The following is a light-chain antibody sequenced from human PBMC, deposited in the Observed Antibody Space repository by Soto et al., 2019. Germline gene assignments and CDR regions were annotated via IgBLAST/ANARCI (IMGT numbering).Light chain of an antibody. CDR2: GAS. CDR1: QSVSSTY. Sequence: MVLTQSPGTLSLSPGERATLYCRSSQSVSSTYFAWYQQKPGQSPRLLIYGASSRATGIPDRFSGSGSGTDFTLTISRLEPEDFAVYYCQQYSSSPPLTFGGGTKVDI. J-gene: IGKJ4*01. CDR3: QQYSSSPPLT. V-gene: IGKV3-20*01.